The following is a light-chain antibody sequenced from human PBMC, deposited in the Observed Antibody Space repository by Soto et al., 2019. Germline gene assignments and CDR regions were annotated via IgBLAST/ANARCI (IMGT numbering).Light chain of an antibody. Sequence: DIVLTQSPGTLSLSPGERATLSCRASQSVISNYLAWYQQKPGQAPRLLIYGASSRVTGIPDRFSGSGSGSDFTLTISRLEPEDFAVYYCQQYGSSPPTFGQGTKVDIK. CDR3: QQYGSSPPT. CDR1: QSVISNY. V-gene: IGKV3-20*01. J-gene: IGKJ1*01. CDR2: GAS.